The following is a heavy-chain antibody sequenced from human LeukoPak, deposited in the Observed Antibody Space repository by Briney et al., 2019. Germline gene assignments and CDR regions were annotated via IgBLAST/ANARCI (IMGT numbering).Heavy chain of an antibody. CDR2: ISGSGGST. Sequence: GGSLRLSCAASGFTFSTYAISWVRQAPGMGLEWVSTISGSGGSTFYADSVKGRFTISRDNSKNTLFLQMNSLRAEDTAVYYCAKRTGDYSGNPLDYWGQGTLVTVSS. J-gene: IGHJ4*02. D-gene: IGHD4-23*01. CDR1: GFTFSTYA. V-gene: IGHV3-23*01. CDR3: AKRTGDYSGNPLDY.